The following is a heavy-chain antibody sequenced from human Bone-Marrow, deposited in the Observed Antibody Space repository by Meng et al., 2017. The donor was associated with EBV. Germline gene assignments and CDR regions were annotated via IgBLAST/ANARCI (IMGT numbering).Heavy chain of an antibody. CDR3: ARGRLVRRYGGNDY. J-gene: IGHJ4*02. V-gene: IGHV1-8*01. D-gene: IGHD4-23*01. Sequence: VELVRSGCGEKKPGASVKGSCKASGYTFTSYAINWVRRADGQGLGWMGWINPNSGNPGYAQKFQGRVTMTRYTSISTAYMELSSLRSEDTAVYYCARGRLVRRYGGNDYWGQGTLVTVSS. CDR1: GYTFTSYA. CDR2: INPNSGNP.